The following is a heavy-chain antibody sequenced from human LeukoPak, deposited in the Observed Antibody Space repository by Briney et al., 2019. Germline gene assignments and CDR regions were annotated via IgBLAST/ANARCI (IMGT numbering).Heavy chain of an antibody. D-gene: IGHD2/OR15-2a*01. CDR2: IYWDDDK. J-gene: IGHJ4*02. Sequence: SGPTLVNPTQTLTLTCSFSGFLLSTNGVGVSWIRQSPEKALEWLALIYWDDDKSYSPALKSRLTVTKDTSKNQILLTMTNMDPVDTATYYCVHSLRSNRWQYYFDYWGQGALVTVSS. CDR3: VHSLRSNRWQYYFDY. V-gene: IGHV2-5*02. CDR1: GFLLSTNGVG.